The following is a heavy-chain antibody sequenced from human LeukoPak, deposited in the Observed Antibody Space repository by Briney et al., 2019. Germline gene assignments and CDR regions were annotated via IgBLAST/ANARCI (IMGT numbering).Heavy chain of an antibody. V-gene: IGHV3-21*01. D-gene: IGHD3-22*01. Sequence: GGSLRLSCAASGFTFSSYSMNWVRQAPGKGLEWVSSISSSSSYIYYVDSVKGRFTISRDNAKNSLYLQMNSLRAEDTAVYYCARDQVVPMYYFDYWGQGTLVTVSS. CDR1: GFTFSSYS. J-gene: IGHJ4*02. CDR3: ARDQVVPMYYFDY. CDR2: ISSSSSYI.